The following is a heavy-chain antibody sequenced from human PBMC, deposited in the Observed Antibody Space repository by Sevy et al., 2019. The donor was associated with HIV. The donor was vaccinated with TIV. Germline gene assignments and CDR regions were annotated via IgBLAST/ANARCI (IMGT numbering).Heavy chain of an antibody. CDR3: TRSRHLLYMSSSRPFDY. CDR1: GYTFTNYD. CDR2: MNPESGHT. V-gene: IGHV1-8*02. Sequence: ASVKVSCKASGYTFTNYDINWVRQATGHGLEWMGRMNPESGHTGYAQKFQGRVTMTRDTSISTAYMELNSLRSEDSAVYYCTRSRHLLYMSSSRPFDYWGQGTLVTVSS. J-gene: IGHJ4*02. D-gene: IGHD1-26*01.